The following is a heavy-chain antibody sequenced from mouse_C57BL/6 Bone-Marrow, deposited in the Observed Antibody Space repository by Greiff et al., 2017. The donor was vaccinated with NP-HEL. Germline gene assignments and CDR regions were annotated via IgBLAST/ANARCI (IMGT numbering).Heavy chain of an antibody. V-gene: IGHV6-6*01. CDR1: GFTFSDAW. CDR3: TRIYYDGSSWYFDV. Sequence: EVKLMESGGGLVQPGGSMKLSCAASGFTFSDAWMDWVRQSPEKGLEWVAEIRNKANNHATYYAESVKGRFTISRDDSKSSVYLQMNSLRAEDTGIYYCTRIYYDGSSWYFDVWGTGTTVTVSS. D-gene: IGHD1-1*01. J-gene: IGHJ1*03. CDR2: IRNKANNHAT.